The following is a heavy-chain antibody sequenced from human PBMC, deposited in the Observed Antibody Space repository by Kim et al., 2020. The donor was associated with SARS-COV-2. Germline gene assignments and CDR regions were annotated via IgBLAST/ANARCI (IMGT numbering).Heavy chain of an antibody. Sequence: GESLKISCKTFGYSFTNYWIGWVRQVPGKGLEWMGIIYPGDSDVRYSPSFQGQVTISADKSIRTAYLQWSSLKASDTAIYYCARHRHQWNYAPFGAWGQGTLVTVSS. J-gene: IGHJ5*02. CDR2: IYPGDSDV. CDR1: GYSFTNYW. D-gene: IGHD1-7*01. CDR3: ARHRHQWNYAPFGA. V-gene: IGHV5-51*01.